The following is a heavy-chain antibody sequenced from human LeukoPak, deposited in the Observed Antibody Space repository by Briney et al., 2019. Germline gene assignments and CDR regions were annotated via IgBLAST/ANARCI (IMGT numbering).Heavy chain of an antibody. D-gene: IGHD5-12*01. V-gene: IGHV4-59*01. CDR2: IYYSGST. CDR3: AREYDIVATRFFDN. CDR1: GGSISSYY. J-gene: IGHJ4*02. Sequence: PSETLSLTCTVSGGSISSYYWSWIRQPPGKGLEWIGYIYYSGSTNYNPSLKSRVTISVDTSKNQFSLKLSSVTAADTAVYYCAREYDIVATRFFDNWGQGTLVTVSS.